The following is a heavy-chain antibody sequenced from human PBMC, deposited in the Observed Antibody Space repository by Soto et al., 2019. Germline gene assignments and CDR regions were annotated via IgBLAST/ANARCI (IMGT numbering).Heavy chain of an antibody. Sequence: GESLKISCKGSGYSFTSYWISLVRQMPGKGLEWMGRIDPSDSYTNYSPSFQGHVTISADKSISTAYLQWRSLKASDTAMYYCARHIVVVPAGDPYYYGMDVSGQGTTVTLSS. CDR1: GYSFTSYW. V-gene: IGHV5-10-1*01. CDR2: IDPSDSYT. CDR3: ARHIVVVPAGDPYYYGMDV. D-gene: IGHD2-2*01. J-gene: IGHJ6*02.